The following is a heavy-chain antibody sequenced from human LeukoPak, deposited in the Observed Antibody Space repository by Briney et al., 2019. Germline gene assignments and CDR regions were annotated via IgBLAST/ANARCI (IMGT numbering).Heavy chain of an antibody. CDR2: INNSGTT. J-gene: IGHJ6*03. Sequence: SESLSLTCAVYGGSFTSYYWSWIRQPPGKGLECIAEINNSGTTNYNPSLKGRVTISVDTSKNQVSLKLSSVTAADTAVYYCASSRGYTSGLWYYYMEVWGKGTTVTVSS. V-gene: IGHV4-34*01. D-gene: IGHD6-25*01. CDR1: GGSFTSYY. CDR3: ASSRGYTSGLWYYYMEV.